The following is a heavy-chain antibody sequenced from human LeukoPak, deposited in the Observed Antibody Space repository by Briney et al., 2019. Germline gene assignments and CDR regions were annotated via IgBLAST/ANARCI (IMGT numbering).Heavy chain of an antibody. CDR2: IYYSGST. Sequence: PSETLSLTCTVSGGSISSGDYYWSWIRQPPGKGLEWIGYIYYSGSTCYNPSLKSRVTISVDTSKNQFSLKLSSVTAADTAVYYCAREYGSGSSFDYWGQGTLVTVSS. CDR1: GGSISSGDYY. J-gene: IGHJ4*02. D-gene: IGHD3-10*01. CDR3: AREYGSGSSFDY. V-gene: IGHV4-30-4*01.